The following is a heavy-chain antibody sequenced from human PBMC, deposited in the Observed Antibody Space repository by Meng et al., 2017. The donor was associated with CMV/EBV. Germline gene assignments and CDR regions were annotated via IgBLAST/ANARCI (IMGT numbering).Heavy chain of an antibody. J-gene: IGHJ3*02. V-gene: IGHV1-69*05. Sequence: SVKVSFKASGGTFSSYAISWVRQAPGQGLEWMGGIIPIFGTANYAQKFQGRVTITTDESTSTAYMELSSLRSEDTAVYYCARGYCSSTSCYNAFDIWGQGTMVTVSS. CDR3: ARGYCSSTSCYNAFDI. CDR2: IIPIFGTA. D-gene: IGHD2-2*02. CDR1: GGTFSSYA.